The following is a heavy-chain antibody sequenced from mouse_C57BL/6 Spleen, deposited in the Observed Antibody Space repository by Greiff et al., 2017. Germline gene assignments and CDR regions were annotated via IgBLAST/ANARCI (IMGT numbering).Heavy chain of an antibody. Sequence: EVKLMESGAELVRPGASVKLSCTASGFNIKDDYMHWVKQRPEQGLEWIGWIDPENGDTEYASKFQGKATITADTSSNTAYLQLSSLTSEDTAVYYCTTEVVTTGYFDVWGTGTTVTVSS. J-gene: IGHJ1*03. D-gene: IGHD2-2*01. V-gene: IGHV14-4*01. CDR1: GFNIKDDY. CDR3: TTEVVTTGYFDV. CDR2: IDPENGDT.